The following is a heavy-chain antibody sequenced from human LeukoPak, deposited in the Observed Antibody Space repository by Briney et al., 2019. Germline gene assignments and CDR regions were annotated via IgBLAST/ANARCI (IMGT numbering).Heavy chain of an antibody. CDR2: ISYDGSNK. J-gene: IGHJ4*02. Sequence: GGSLRLSCAASGFTFSSYAMHWVSQAPGKGLEWVAVISYDGSNKYYVDSVRGRFTISRDNSKNTLYLQIDSLRPEDTAMYYCARDTDAYEGLHFDYWGQGTLVTVSS. D-gene: IGHD3-16*01. V-gene: IGHV3-30*04. CDR1: GFTFSSYA. CDR3: ARDTDAYEGLHFDY.